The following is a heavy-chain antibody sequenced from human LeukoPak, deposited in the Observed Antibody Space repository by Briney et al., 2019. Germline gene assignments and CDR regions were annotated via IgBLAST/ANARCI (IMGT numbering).Heavy chain of an antibody. D-gene: IGHD1-20*01. V-gene: IGHV3-9*01. Sequence: PGGSLRLSCAASGFTFDDYAMHWVRQAPGKGLEWVSGISWNSGSIGYADSVKGRFTISRDNAKNSLYLQMNSLRAEDTAVYYCASSILITGTPTFDPWGQGTLVTVSS. CDR3: ASSILITGTPTFDP. CDR2: ISWNSGSI. J-gene: IGHJ5*02. CDR1: GFTFDDYA.